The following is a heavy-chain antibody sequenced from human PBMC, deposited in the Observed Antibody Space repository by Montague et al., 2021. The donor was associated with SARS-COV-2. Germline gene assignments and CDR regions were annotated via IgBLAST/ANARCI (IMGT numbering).Heavy chain of an antibody. J-gene: IGHJ6*02. CDR3: ARDDIVLQVVTKGMDV. CDR2: IYHTGST. CDR1: GDSISADHW. V-gene: IGHV4-4*02. Sequence: SETLSLTCAVSGDSISADHWWTWVRLPPGKGLEWVGEIYHTGSTKYKPSLKSRVTISIDTSKNQFSLKLSSVTAADTAVYYCARDDIVLQVVTKGMDVWGQGTPVTVSS. D-gene: IGHD2-15*01.